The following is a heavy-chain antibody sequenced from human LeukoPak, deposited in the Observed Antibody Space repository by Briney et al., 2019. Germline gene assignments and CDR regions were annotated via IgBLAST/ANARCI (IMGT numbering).Heavy chain of an antibody. CDR2: ISGSGGST. CDR3: AKDKEGYYDFWSGYFDY. J-gene: IGHJ4*02. Sequence: GGSLRLSCAASGSTFSSHAMHWVRQAPGKGLEWDSAISGSGGSTYYADSVKGRFTISRDNSKNTLYLQMNSLRAEDTAVYYCAKDKEGYYDFWSGYFDYWGQGTLVTVSS. CDR1: GSTFSSHA. D-gene: IGHD3-3*01. V-gene: IGHV3-23*01.